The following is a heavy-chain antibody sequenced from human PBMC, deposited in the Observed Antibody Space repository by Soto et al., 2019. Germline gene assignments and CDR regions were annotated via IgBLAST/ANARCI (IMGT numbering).Heavy chain of an antibody. CDR3: ARGVAVAGFDY. J-gene: IGHJ4*02. V-gene: IGHV4-31*03. CDR2: IFYSGPT. CDR1: GDSLSSGGYT. Sequence: QVQLRESGPGLVKPSQTLSPTCSVTGDSLSSGGYTWNWIRQHPVKGLQWLGYIFYSGPTFYNPSLKSRLTISLDTSKPQFALNLTSVTAADAAVYYCARGVAVAGFDYWGQGILVTVSS. D-gene: IGHD6-19*01.